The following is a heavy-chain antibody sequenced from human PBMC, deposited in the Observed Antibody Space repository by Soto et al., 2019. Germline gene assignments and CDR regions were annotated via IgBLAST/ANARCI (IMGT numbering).Heavy chain of an antibody. J-gene: IGHJ6*02. CDR1: GGTFSSYA. D-gene: IGHD3-3*01. V-gene: IGHV1-69*13. CDR3: ARDHYDFWSGYYKEWDYYYGMDV. CDR2: IIPIFGTA. Sequence: SVKVSCKASGGTFSSYAISWVRQAPGQGLGWMGGIIPIFGTANYAQKFQGRVTITADESTSTAYMELSSLRSEDTAVHYCARDHYDFWSGYYKEWDYYYGMDVWGQGTTVTVSS.